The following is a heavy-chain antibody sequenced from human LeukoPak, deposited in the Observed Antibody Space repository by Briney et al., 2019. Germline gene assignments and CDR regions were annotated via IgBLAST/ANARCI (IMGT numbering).Heavy chain of an antibody. D-gene: IGHD3-3*01. CDR2: INHSGST. J-gene: IGHJ4*02. Sequence: SETLSLTCTVSGGSISSNSYYWGWIRQPPGKGLEWIGEINHSGSTNYNPSLKSRVTISVDTSKNQFSLKLSSVTAADTAVYYCARGAAYYDFWSGYYGRPVDFDYWGQGTLVTVSS. CDR3: ARGAAYYDFWSGYYGRPVDFDY. CDR1: GGSISSNSYY. V-gene: IGHV4-39*07.